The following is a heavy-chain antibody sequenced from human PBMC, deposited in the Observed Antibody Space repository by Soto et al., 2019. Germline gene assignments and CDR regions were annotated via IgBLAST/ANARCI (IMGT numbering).Heavy chain of an antibody. CDR2: INPSGGST. D-gene: IGHD2-15*01. Sequence: ASVKVSCKASGYTFTGYYMHWVRQAPGQGLEWMGIINPSGGSTSYAQKFQGRVTMTRDTSTSTVYMELSSLRSEDTAVYYCASGSLGYCSGGSCYYYGMDVWGQGTKVTVSS. V-gene: IGHV1-46*01. CDR1: GYTFTGYY. J-gene: IGHJ6*02. CDR3: ASGSLGYCSGGSCYYYGMDV.